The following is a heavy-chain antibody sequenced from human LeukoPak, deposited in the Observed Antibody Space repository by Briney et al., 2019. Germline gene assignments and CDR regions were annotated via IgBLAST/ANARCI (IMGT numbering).Heavy chain of an antibody. CDR3: ARHVFYSSSSYYEFFDY. Sequence: SETLSLTCTVSGVSISSGPYYWGWIRQPPGKGLEWIGSIYYSGTTYYNPSLKSRVTISVDTSKNHFSLKLSSVTAADTAVYYCARHVFYSSSSYYEFFDYWGQGTLVTVSS. J-gene: IGHJ4*02. V-gene: IGHV4-39*01. CDR1: GVSISSGPYY. D-gene: IGHD3-22*01. CDR2: IYYSGTT.